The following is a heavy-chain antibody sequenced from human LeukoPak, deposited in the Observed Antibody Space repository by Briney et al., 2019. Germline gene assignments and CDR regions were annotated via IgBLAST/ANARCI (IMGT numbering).Heavy chain of an antibody. V-gene: IGHV1-18*01. J-gene: IGHJ5*02. Sequence: ASVKVSCMASGYTFTSYGISWVRQAPGQGLEWMGWISAYNGNTNYAQKLQGRVTMTTDTSTSTAYMELRSLRSDDTAVYYCAREDSSSWYGWFDPWGQGTLVTVSS. D-gene: IGHD6-13*01. CDR2: ISAYNGNT. CDR1: GYTFTSYG. CDR3: AREDSSSWYGWFDP.